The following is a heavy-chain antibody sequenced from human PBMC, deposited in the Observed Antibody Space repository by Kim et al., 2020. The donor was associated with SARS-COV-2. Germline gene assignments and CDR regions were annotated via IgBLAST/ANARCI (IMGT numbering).Heavy chain of an antibody. CDR2: ISGFNGNT. CDR3: ARQAVAGSFDY. V-gene: IGHV1-18*01. Sequence: ASVKVSCKTSGYTFGSYGLIWVRQAPGQGLEWMGWISGFNGNTNYAQNFQGRVTMTTDTSTSTAYMELRSLRVDDTAVYYCARQAVAGSFDYWGQGTLVTVSS. CDR1: GYTFGSYG. D-gene: IGHD6-19*01. J-gene: IGHJ4*02.